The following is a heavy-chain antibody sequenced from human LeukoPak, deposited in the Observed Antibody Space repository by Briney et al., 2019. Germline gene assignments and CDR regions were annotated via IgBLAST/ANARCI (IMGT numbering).Heavy chain of an antibody. J-gene: IGHJ6*02. CDR2: IYYSGST. Sequence: SETLSLTCTVSGGSISSYYWSWIRQPPGKGLEWIGYIYYSGSTNYNPSLKSRVTISVDTSKNQFSLKVSSVTAADTAVYYCARDRWYSYYYGMDVWGQWTTVTVSS. CDR3: ARDRWYSYYYGMDV. CDR1: GGSISSYY. D-gene: IGHD2-15*01. V-gene: IGHV4-59*01.